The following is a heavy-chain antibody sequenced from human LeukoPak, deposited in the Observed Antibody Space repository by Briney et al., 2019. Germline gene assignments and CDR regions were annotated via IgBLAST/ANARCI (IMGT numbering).Heavy chain of an antibody. CDR2: IYSGGST. V-gene: IGHV3-53*01. J-gene: IGHJ3*02. D-gene: IGHD5-18*01. CDR3: ARDRGGYSYGYFPYDAFDI. CDR1: GFTVSSNY. Sequence: PGGSLRLSCAASGFTVSSNYMSWVRRAPGKGLEWVSVIYSGGSTYYADSVKGRFTISRDNSKNTLYLQMNSLRAEDTAVYYCARDRGGYSYGYFPYDAFDIWGQGTMVTVSS.